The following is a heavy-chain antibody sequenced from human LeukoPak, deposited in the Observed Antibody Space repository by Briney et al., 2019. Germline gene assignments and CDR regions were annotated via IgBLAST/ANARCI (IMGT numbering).Heavy chain of an antibody. Sequence: GGSLRLSCVASGFIFSDYYMSWIRQAPGKGMEWASYISSSSSYTNYADSVKGRFTISRDNAKNSLYLQMNSLRAEDTAVYYCARVVAVAGTDNYYFDYWGQGTLVTVSS. CDR1: GFIFSDYY. J-gene: IGHJ4*02. CDR2: ISSSSSYT. D-gene: IGHD6-19*01. V-gene: IGHV3-11*05. CDR3: ARVVAVAGTDNYYFDY.